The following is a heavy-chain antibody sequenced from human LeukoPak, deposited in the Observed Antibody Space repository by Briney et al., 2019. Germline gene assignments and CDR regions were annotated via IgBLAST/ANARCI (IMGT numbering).Heavy chain of an antibody. CDR2: INHSGST. CDR1: GGSFSGYY. V-gene: IGHV4-34*01. CDR3: ARDVYCSGGSCSNWFDP. Sequence: SETLSLTCAVYGGSFSGYYWSWIRQPPGKGLEWIGEINHSGSTNYNPSLKSRVTISVDMSKNQFSLKLSSVTAADTAVYYCARDVYCSGGSCSNWFDPWGQGTLVTVSS. J-gene: IGHJ5*02. D-gene: IGHD2-15*01.